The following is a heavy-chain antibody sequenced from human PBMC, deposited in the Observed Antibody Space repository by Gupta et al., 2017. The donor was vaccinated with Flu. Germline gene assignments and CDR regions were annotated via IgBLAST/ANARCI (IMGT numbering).Heavy chain of an antibody. CDR1: GYSFTNYW. Sequence: EVQLVQSGAEVKKSGESLKISCKGSGYSFTNYWIVWVRKMPGKGLEWMGIINPRGSDNSYSPYVQGRVTISADRSTSTAYLQGRSLRASDTATYYCARHEFNNMIVTMEPFDDGGQGTLVSVSS. V-gene: IGHV5-51*01. D-gene: IGHD1/OR15-1a*01. J-gene: IGHJ4*02. CDR2: INPRGSDN. CDR3: ARHEFNNMIVTMEPFDD.